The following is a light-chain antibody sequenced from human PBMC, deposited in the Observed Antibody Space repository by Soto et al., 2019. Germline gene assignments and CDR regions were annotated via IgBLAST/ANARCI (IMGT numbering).Light chain of an antibody. V-gene: IGLV1-47*01. CDR3: ATWDDSLNRFYV. Sequence: QSVLTQPPSASVTPGQGITISCSGSTSNIGSNYVYWYQQLPGTAPKLLIYRNNQRPSGVPDRFSGSKSGTSASLAISGLRSDDEADDHCATWDDSLNRFYVFGTGTKVTVL. J-gene: IGLJ1*01. CDR1: TSNIGSNY. CDR2: RNN.